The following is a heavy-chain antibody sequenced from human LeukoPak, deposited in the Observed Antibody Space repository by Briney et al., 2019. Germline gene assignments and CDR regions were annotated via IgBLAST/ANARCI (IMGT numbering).Heavy chain of an antibody. CDR3: ARVGADYYMDV. CDR2: ISYDGSNK. V-gene: IGHV3-30*03. Sequence: GGSLRLSCAASGFTFSSYGMHWVRQAPGKGLEWVAVISYDGSNKYYADSVKGRFTISRDNSKNTLYLQMNSLRAEDTAVYYCARVGADYYMDVWGKGTTVTVSS. J-gene: IGHJ6*03. CDR1: GFTFSSYG.